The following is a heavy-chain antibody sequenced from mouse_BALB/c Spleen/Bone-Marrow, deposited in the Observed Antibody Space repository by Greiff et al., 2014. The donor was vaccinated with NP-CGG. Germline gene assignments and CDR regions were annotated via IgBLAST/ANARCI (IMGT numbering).Heavy chain of an antibody. D-gene: IGHD2-4*01. CDR2: INPSNGGT. CDR1: GYTFTSYY. CDR3: TREACYDYDYFDY. Sequence: QVQLQQSGAELVKPGASVKLSCKASGYTFTSYYMYWVKQRPGQGLEWIGGINPSNGGTNFNEKFKSKATLTVDKSSSTAYMQLSSLTSEDSAVYYCTREACYDYDYFDYWGQGTTLTVSS. J-gene: IGHJ2*01. V-gene: IGHV1S81*02.